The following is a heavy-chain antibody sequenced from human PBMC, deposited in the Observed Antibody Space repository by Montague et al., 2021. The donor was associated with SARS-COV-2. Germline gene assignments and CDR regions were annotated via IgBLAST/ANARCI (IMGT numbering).Heavy chain of an antibody. CDR1: DDSISGGRYY. Sequence: TLSLTCTVSDDSISGGRYYWSWIRQPAGKGLEWIGRIYTSGNTNYNPSLKSRVSMLVDTSKNQLSLKLSSVTAADTAIYYCARARITGTTKDYYGMDDWGQGTTVTVS. J-gene: IGHJ6*02. V-gene: IGHV4-61*02. D-gene: IGHD1-7*01. CDR2: IYTSGNT. CDR3: ARARITGTTKDYYGMDD.